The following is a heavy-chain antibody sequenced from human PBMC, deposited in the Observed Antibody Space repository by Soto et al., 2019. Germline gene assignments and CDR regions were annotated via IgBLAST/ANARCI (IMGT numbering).Heavy chain of an antibody. V-gene: IGHV3-21*01. J-gene: IGHJ3*02. CDR1: GFTFSSYS. CDR3: EREYSGSYAAFDI. Sequence: GGSLRLSCAASGFTFSSYSMNWVRQAPGKGLEWVSSISSSSSYIYYADSVKGRFTIYRDNAKNSLYLQMNSLRAEDTAVYYCEREYSGSYAAFDIWGQGTMVTVSS. CDR2: ISSSSSYI. D-gene: IGHD1-26*01.